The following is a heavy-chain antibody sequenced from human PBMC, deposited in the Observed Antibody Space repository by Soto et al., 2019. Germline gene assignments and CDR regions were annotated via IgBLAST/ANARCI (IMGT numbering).Heavy chain of an antibody. CDR1: GGSFSGYY. Sequence: SETLSLTCAVYGGSFSGYYWSWIRQPPGKGLEWIGEINHSGSTNYNPSLKSRVTISVDTSKNQFSLKLSSVTAADTAVYYCAGGGQLVDSGFDPWGQGTLVTVSS. CDR3: AGGGQLVDSGFDP. J-gene: IGHJ5*02. CDR2: INHSGST. D-gene: IGHD6-6*01. V-gene: IGHV4-34*01.